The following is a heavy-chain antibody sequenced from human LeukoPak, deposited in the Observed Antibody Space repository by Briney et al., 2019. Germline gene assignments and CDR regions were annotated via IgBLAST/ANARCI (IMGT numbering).Heavy chain of an antibody. CDR2: INHSGST. V-gene: IGHV4-34*01. CDR1: GGSFSGYY. D-gene: IGHD4/OR15-4a*01. CDR3: ARGPYGADDY. J-gene: IGHJ4*02. Sequence: PSETLSLTCAVYGGSFSGYYWSWIRQPPGKGLEWIGEINHSGSTNYNPSLKSRVTISVDTSKNQFSLKLSSVTAADTAVYYCARGPYGADDYWGQGTLVTVFS.